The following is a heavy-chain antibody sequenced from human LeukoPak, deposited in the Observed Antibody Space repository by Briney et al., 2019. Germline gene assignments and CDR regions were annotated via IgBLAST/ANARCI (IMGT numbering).Heavy chain of an antibody. V-gene: IGHV1-18*01. J-gene: IGHJ4*02. CDR1: GYTFTSYG. D-gene: IGHD3-22*01. CDR2: ISAYNGNR. CDR3: ARAMPRGLVLVITGDY. Sequence: GASVKVSCKASGYTFTSYGISWVRQAPGQGLEWMGWISAYNGNRNYAQKLQGRVTMTTDTSTTTAYMELRSLRSDDTAVYYCARAMPRGLVLVITGDYWGQGTLVTVSS.